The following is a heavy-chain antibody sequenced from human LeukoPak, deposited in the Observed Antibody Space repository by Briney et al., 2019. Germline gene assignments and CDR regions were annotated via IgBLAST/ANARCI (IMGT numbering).Heavy chain of an antibody. CDR2: INSDGSST. CDR3: ARDLDYGGYSNFDF. V-gene: IGHV3-74*01. J-gene: IGHJ4*02. D-gene: IGHD4-23*01. Sequence: PGGSLRLSCAASGFTFSNYWMHWVRQAPGKGLVWVSRINSDGSSTSYADSVKGRFTISRDNAKNTLWLQMNSLRAEDTAVYHCARDLDYGGYSNFDFWGQGTLVTVSS. CDR1: GFTFSNYW.